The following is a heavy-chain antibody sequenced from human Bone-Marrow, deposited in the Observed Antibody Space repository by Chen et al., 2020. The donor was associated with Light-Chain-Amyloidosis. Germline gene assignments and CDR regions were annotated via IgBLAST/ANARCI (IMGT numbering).Heavy chain of an antibody. Sequence: EVQLVESGGGLLQRGGSLRLSCAASGFAFSSYAMSWVRQAPGKGLEWVSTISGGGGSRYYGDAVKGRLTISRDNCKNALVLQMNSLRAEDTAVDYCAKDISYDDILPGYPADAFDIWGQGTMVTVSS. D-gene: IGHD3-9*01. J-gene: IGHJ3*02. CDR1: GFAFSSYA. V-gene: IGHV3-23*04. CDR3: AKDISYDDILPGYPADAFDI. CDR2: ISGGGGSR.